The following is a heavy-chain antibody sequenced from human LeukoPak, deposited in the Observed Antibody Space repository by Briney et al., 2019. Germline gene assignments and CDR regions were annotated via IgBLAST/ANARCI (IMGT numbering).Heavy chain of an antibody. D-gene: IGHD3-22*01. CDR2: ISAYNGNT. V-gene: IGHV1-18*01. CDR1: GYTFTSHS. J-gene: IGHJ4*02. Sequence: GASVKVSCKASGYTFTSHSISWVRQAPGQGLEWLGWISAYNGNTNYAQNLQGRVTMTTDTSTSTAYMELRSLRSDDTAVYYCARLYYYDGYFDYWGQGTLVTVSS. CDR3: ARLYYYDGYFDY.